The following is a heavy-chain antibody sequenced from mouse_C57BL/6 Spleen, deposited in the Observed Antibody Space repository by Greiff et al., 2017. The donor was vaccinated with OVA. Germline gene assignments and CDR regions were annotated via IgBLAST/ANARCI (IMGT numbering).Heavy chain of an antibody. V-gene: IGHV1-15*01. Sequence: VQLQQSGAELVRPGASVTLSCKASGYTFTDYEMHWVKQTPVHGLEWIGAIDPETGGTAYNQKFKGKAILTADKSSSTAYMELRSLTSEDSAVYYCTRRITTVVATDYYAMDYWGQGTSVTVSS. CDR1: GYTFTDYE. CDR3: TRRITTVVATDYYAMDY. D-gene: IGHD1-1*01. J-gene: IGHJ4*01. CDR2: IDPETGGT.